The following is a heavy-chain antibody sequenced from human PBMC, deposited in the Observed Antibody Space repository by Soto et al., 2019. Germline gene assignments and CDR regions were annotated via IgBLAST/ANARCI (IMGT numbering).Heavy chain of an antibody. J-gene: IGHJ6*02. D-gene: IGHD3-16*01. CDR3: AGLRKLWGVAYYGMDV. V-gene: IGHV3-48*02. CDR1: GFTFSSYS. Sequence: GGSLRLSCAASGFTFSSYSMNWVRQAPGKGLEWVSYISSSSSTIYYADSVKGRFTISRDNAKNSLYLQMNSLRDEDTAVYYCAGLRKLWGVAYYGMDVWGQGTTVTVSS. CDR2: ISSSSSTI.